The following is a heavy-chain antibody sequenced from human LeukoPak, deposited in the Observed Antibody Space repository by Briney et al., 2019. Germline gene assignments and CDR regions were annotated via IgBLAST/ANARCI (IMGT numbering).Heavy chain of an antibody. CDR3: AREGYCDSTTCYTDY. D-gene: IGHD2-2*02. CDR2: ISSSSTYI. CDR1: GFTFSSYS. Sequence: GGSLRLSCAASGFTFSSYSMNWVRQAPGKGLEWVSSISSSSTYIYYADSVKGRFTISRDNAKNSLYLQMNSLRAEDTAIYYCAREGYCDSTTCYTDYWGQGTLVTVSS. V-gene: IGHV3-21*04. J-gene: IGHJ4*02.